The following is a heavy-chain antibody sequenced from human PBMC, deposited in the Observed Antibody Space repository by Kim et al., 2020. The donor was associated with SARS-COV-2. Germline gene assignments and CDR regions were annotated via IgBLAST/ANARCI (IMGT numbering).Heavy chain of an antibody. Sequence: GESLKISCKGSGYSFTSYWISWVRQMPGKGLEWMGRIDPSDSYTNYSPSFQGHVTISADKSISTAYLQWSSLKASDTAMYYCAALVPYYYGSGSSGALFDYWGQGTLVTVSS. V-gene: IGHV5-10-1*01. J-gene: IGHJ4*02. CDR2: IDPSDSYT. CDR1: GYSFTSYW. D-gene: IGHD3-10*01. CDR3: AALVPYYYGSGSSGALFDY.